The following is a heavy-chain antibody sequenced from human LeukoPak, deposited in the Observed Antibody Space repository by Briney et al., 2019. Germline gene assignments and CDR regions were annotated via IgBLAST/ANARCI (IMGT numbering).Heavy chain of an antibody. Sequence: GGSLKLSCAASGFTFSSYNMNWVRQAPGKGLEWVSYISPSSTRIDYAASVRGRFTISRDNAKSSLYLQMNSLRAEDTAVYYCARDRRVGATGENYWGQGTLVTVSS. CDR1: GFTFSSYN. J-gene: IGHJ4*02. CDR3: ARDRRVGATGENY. V-gene: IGHV3-48*04. D-gene: IGHD1-26*01. CDR2: ISPSSTRI.